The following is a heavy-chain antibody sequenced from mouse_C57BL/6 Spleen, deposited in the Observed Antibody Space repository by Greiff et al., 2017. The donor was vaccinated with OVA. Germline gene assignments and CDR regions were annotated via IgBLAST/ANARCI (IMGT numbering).Heavy chain of an antibody. J-gene: IGHJ4*01. V-gene: IGHV5-4*01. CDR2: ISDGGSYT. CDR1: GFTFSSYA. Sequence: EVMLVESGGGLVKPGGSLKLSCAASGFTFSSYAMSWVRQTPEKRLEWVATISDGGSYTYYPDNVKGRFTISRDNAKNNLYLQMSHLKSEDTAMYYCAREGSGSSYYYAMDYWGQGTSVTVSS. D-gene: IGHD1-1*01. CDR3: AREGSGSSYYYAMDY.